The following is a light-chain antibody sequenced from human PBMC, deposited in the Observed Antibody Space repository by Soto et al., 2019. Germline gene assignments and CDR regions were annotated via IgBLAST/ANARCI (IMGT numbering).Light chain of an antibody. CDR2: EVT. CDR3: ASSAGTNTF. Sequence: QSALTQPPSASGSPGQSVTISCTGTSSDVGAYNFVSWYQQHPGKVPKLMIYEVTKRPSGVPDRFSGSKSGNTASLTVSGLQAEDEADYYCASSAGTNTFFGTGTKLTVL. CDR1: SSDVGAYNF. J-gene: IGLJ1*01. V-gene: IGLV2-8*01.